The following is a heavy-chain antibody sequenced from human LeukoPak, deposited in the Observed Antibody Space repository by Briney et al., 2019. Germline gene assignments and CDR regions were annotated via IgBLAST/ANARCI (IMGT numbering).Heavy chain of an antibody. Sequence: PGGSLRLSCAASGFTLSSYGMHWVRQAPGKGLEWGAVISYDGSNKYSADSAKGRFTISRDNSTNTLYLQMNSLRAEDTAVYYCAKDVADSGYHFYGMDVWGQGTTVTVSS. D-gene: IGHD1-26*01. V-gene: IGHV3-30*18. CDR2: ISYDGSNK. CDR3: AKDVADSGYHFYGMDV. J-gene: IGHJ6*02. CDR1: GFTLSSYG.